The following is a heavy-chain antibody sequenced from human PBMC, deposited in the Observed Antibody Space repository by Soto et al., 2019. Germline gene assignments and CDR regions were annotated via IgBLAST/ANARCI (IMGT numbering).Heavy chain of an antibody. J-gene: IGHJ4*02. V-gene: IGHV1-46*01. Sequence: QVQLVQSGAEVKKPGASVKVSCKESGYTFTRYYMHWVRQAPGQGLEWMVIINPSGGSTGYAQKFQGRVTMTRDTSTSTVYMELSSLRSEDTAVYYCARGLSPGGGAFDYWGQGTLVTVSS. CDR2: INPSGGST. D-gene: IGHD3-16*01. CDR3: ARGLSPGGGAFDY. CDR1: GYTFTRYY.